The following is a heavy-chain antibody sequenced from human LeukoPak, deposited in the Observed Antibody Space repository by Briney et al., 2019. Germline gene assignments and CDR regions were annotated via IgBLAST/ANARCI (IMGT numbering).Heavy chain of an antibody. CDR3: ARFFGEQQLVLLPYYYYGMDV. Sequence: PGGSLRLSCAASGFTFSDYYMSWIRQAPGKGLEWDSYISSSGSTIYYADSVKGRFTISRDNAKNSLYLQMNSLRAEDTAVYYCARFFGEQQLVLLPYYYYGMDVWGQGTTVTVSS. D-gene: IGHD6-13*01. V-gene: IGHV3-11*01. J-gene: IGHJ6*02. CDR1: GFTFSDYY. CDR2: ISSSGSTI.